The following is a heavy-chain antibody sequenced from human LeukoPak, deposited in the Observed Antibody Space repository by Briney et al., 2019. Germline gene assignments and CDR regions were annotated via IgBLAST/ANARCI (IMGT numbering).Heavy chain of an antibody. CDR1: GFTFDDYA. D-gene: IGHD5-12*01. CDR3: AKDMGSGIVATSYYYYYYGMDV. V-gene: IGHV3-9*01. J-gene: IGHJ6*02. Sequence: SLRLSCAASGFTFDDYAMHWVRQAPGKGLEWVSGISWNSGSIGYADSVKGRFTISRDNAKNSLYLQMNSLRAEDTALYYCAKDMGSGIVATSYYYYYYGMDVWGQGTTVTVSS. CDR2: ISWNSGSI.